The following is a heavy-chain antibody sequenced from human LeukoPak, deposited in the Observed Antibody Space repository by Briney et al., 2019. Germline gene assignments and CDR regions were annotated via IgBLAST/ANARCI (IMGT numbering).Heavy chain of an antibody. CDR3: ARWDSGHFDY. J-gene: IGHJ4*02. D-gene: IGHD6-19*01. V-gene: IGHV4-39*01. Sequence: GSLRLSCAASGFTFSSYEMNWVRQPPGKGLEWIGSIYYSGSTYCNPSLKSRVTISVDTSKNQFSLNLSSVTAADTAVYYCARWDSGHFDYWGQGTVVTVSS. CDR2: IYYSGST. CDR1: GFTFSSYE.